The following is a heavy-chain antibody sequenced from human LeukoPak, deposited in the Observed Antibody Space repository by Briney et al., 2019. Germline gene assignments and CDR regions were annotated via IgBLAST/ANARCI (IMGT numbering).Heavy chain of an antibody. D-gene: IGHD3-10*01. V-gene: IGHV4-59*08. CDR2: IYYSGST. Sequence: PSETLSLTCTVSGGSISSYYWSWIRQPPGKGLEWTGYIYYSGSTNYNPSLKSRVTISVDTSKNQFSLKLSSVTAADTAVYYCASHYFDDAFDVWGQGTMVTVSS. J-gene: IGHJ3*01. CDR3: ASHYFDDAFDV. CDR1: GGSISSYY.